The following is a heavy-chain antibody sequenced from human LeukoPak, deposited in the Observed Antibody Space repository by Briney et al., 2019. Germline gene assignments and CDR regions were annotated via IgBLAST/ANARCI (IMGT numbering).Heavy chain of an antibody. D-gene: IGHD4-23*01. CDR2: MSPNSGST. V-gene: IGHV1-8*01. Sequence: GASVKVSCKASGYTFTNYDINWVRQATGQGLEWMGWMSPNSGSTGYAQKFQGRISMTRSTSIGTAYMELSSLTSEDTAVYYRARDYGDNSGWFDPWGQGTLVTVSS. J-gene: IGHJ5*02. CDR3: ARDYGDNSGWFDP. CDR1: GYTFTNYD.